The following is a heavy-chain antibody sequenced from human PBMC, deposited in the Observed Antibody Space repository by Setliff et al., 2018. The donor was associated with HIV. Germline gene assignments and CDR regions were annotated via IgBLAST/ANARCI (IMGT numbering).Heavy chain of an antibody. D-gene: IGHD2-2*01. V-gene: IGHV4-39*02. Sequence: NPSETLSLTCTVSGGSISTTSSYWGWIRQSPGKGLEWIANIYYRGNTYYNPSLKRRVTISVDTSQNHFSLRLNSVTAADTAVYYCAAGSCSGTSCWPYYYYYMDVWGKGSAVTVSS. J-gene: IGHJ6*03. CDR2: IYYRGNT. CDR1: GGSISTTSSY. CDR3: AAGSCSGTSCWPYYYYYMDV.